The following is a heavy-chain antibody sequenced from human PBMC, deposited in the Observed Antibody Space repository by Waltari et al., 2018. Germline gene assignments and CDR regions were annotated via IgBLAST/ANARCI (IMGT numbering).Heavy chain of an antibody. CDR1: GFTFSSYG. CDR2: IRDDGSNK. Sequence: QVQLVESGGGVVQPGGSLRLSCAASGFTFSSYGMHWVRQAPGKGLGLVSFIRDDGSNKDYADSVYGRFTIARDNSTNTLYLQMNSLRAEDTGVYYCAKSSGGGLLDYWGQGTLVTVSS. V-gene: IGHV3-30*02. J-gene: IGHJ4*02. CDR3: AKSSGGGLLDY. D-gene: IGHD3-10*01.